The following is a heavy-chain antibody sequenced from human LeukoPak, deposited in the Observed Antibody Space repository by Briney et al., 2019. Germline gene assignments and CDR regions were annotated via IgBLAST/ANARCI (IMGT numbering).Heavy chain of an antibody. J-gene: IGHJ4*02. Sequence: SETLSLTCTVSGGSINSYYWSWIRQPPGKGLEWIGYIFFSGTTNYNPSLKSRVTISVDTSKNQFSLKMTSVTAADTAVYFCARVGSGGAWFDFWGQGTLVTVSS. V-gene: IGHV4-59*01. CDR3: ARVGSGGAWFDF. CDR1: GGSINSYY. CDR2: IFFSGTT. D-gene: IGHD6-19*01.